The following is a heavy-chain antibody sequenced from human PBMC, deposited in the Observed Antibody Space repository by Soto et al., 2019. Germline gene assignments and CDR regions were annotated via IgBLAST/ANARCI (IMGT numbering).Heavy chain of an antibody. CDR1: GGTFSSHA. Sequence: ASVKVSCKASGGTFSSHAISWVRQAPGQGLEWIGGIIPIFGTANYAQKFQGRVTITADESTSTAYMELSSLRSEDTAVYYCARGYCSGGSCYPIDYWGQGTLVTVS. J-gene: IGHJ4*02. D-gene: IGHD2-15*01. CDR2: IIPIFGTA. V-gene: IGHV1-69*13. CDR3: ARGYCSGGSCYPIDY.